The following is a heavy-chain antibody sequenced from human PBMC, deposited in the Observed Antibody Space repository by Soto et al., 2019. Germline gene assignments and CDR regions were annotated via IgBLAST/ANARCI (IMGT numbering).Heavy chain of an antibody. J-gene: IGHJ6*02. CDR3: ARASRDDFWIATSGLSHPLAEYYYDGMDV. D-gene: IGHD3-3*01. V-gene: IGHV1-2*02. CDR1: GYTFTGYY. CDR2: INPNSGGK. Sequence: GASVKVSCKASGYTFTGYYMHWVRQAPGQGVEWMGWINPNSGGKNFAQKSQGRVTMTRDTSISTAYMELSRLRSDDTAVYYCARASRDDFWIATSGLSHPLAEYYYDGMDVWGQGTTVTVS.